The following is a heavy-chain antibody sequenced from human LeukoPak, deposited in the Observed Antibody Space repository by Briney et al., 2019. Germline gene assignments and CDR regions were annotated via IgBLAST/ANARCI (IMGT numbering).Heavy chain of an antibody. Sequence: GASVTVSCKASGGTFSSYAISWVRQAPGQGLEWMGGIIPIFGTANYAQKFQGRVTITADESTSTAYMELSSLRSEDTAVYYCARLGAAAGTHWFDPWGQGTLVTVSS. CDR2: IIPIFGTA. CDR3: ARLGAAAGTHWFDP. D-gene: IGHD6-13*01. CDR1: GGTFSSYA. V-gene: IGHV1-69*13. J-gene: IGHJ5*02.